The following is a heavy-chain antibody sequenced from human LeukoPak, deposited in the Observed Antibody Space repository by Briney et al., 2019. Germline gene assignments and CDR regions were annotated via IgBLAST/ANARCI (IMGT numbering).Heavy chain of an antibody. D-gene: IGHD4-11*01. Sequence: SETLSLTCTVSGGSISSYYWSWIRQPPGKGLEGIGYIYYSGSTNYNPSLKSRVTISVDTSKNQFSLKLSSVTAAHTAVYYCARLPDYSNYVDWFDPWGQGTLVTVSS. J-gene: IGHJ5*02. CDR1: GGSISSYY. CDR3: ARLPDYSNYVDWFDP. V-gene: IGHV4-59*08. CDR2: IYYSGST.